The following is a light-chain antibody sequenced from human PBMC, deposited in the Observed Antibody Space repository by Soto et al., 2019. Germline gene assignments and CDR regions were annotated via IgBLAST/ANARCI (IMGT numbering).Light chain of an antibody. Sequence: EIVMTQSPATLSVSPGERATLSCRASQSVSSNLAWYQQKPGQAPRLLIYGASTRATGIPARFSGSGSGTEFTLTISSLQSEDFAVYYCQQYNNWLRGTFDQGTKLEIK. CDR2: GAS. CDR3: QQYNNWLRGT. CDR1: QSVSSN. V-gene: IGKV3-15*01. J-gene: IGKJ2*01.